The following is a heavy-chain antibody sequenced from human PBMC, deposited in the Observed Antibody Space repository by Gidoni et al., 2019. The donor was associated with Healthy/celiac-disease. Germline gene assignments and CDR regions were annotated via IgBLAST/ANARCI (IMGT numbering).Heavy chain of an antibody. V-gene: IGHV3-53*01. D-gene: IGHD6-13*01. CDR3: AAPLGIAAAGTGMGDGMDV. CDR2: IYSGGST. J-gene: IGHJ6*02. Sequence: EVQLVEYGGGLIQHGGSLRLSCAASGFTVSSNYMSWVRQAPGKGLEWVSVIYSGGSTYYADSVKGRFTISRDNSKNTLYLQMNSLRAEDTAVYYCAAPLGIAAAGTGMGDGMDVWGQGTTVTVSS. CDR1: GFTVSSNY.